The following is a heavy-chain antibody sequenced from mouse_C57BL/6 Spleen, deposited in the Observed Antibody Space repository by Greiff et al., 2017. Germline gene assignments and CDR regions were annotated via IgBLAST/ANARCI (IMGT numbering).Heavy chain of an antibody. CDR3: ARDYCSSYVWYFDV. Sequence: EVKLMESGGGLVKPGGSLKLSCAASGFTFSSYTMSWVRQTPEKRLEWAATISGGGGNTYYPDSVKGRFTISRDNAKNTLYLQMNSLRSEDTALYYCARDYCSSYVWYFDVWGTGTTVTVSS. CDR2: ISGGGGNT. V-gene: IGHV5-9*01. J-gene: IGHJ1*03. D-gene: IGHD1-1*01. CDR1: GFTFSSYT.